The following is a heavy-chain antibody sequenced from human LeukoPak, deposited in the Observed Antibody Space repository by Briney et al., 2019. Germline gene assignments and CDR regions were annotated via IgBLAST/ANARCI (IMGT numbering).Heavy chain of an antibody. D-gene: IGHD6-19*01. V-gene: IGHV3-30*03. CDR3: ARNIAVAGTGIIDSWFDP. Sequence: PGGSLRLSCAASGFTFSNYGMHWVRQAPGKGLEWLAVISYDGSNKYYADSVKGRFTISRDNSKNRLHLQMNSLRAEDRAVYYCARNIAVAGTGIIDSWFDPWGQGTLVTVSS. CDR2: ISYDGSNK. CDR1: GFTFSNYG. J-gene: IGHJ5*02.